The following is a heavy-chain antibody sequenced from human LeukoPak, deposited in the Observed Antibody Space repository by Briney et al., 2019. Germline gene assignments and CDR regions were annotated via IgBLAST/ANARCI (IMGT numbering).Heavy chain of an antibody. V-gene: IGHV4-59*08. D-gene: IGHD3-22*01. CDR1: GGSISSYY. J-gene: IGHJ4*02. Sequence: PSETLSLTCTVSGGSISSYYWSWIRRPPGKGLEWIGYIYYSGSTNYNPSLKSRVTISVDTSKNQFSLKLSSVTAADTAVYYCARATMMVVGIDYWGQGTLVTVSS. CDR3: ARATMMVVGIDY. CDR2: IYYSGST.